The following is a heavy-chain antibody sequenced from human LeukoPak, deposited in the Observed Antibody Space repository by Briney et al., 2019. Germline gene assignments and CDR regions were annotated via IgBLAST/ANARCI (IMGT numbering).Heavy chain of an antibody. J-gene: IGHJ6*02. CDR1: GFTFSRYG. V-gene: IGHV3-30*03. D-gene: IGHD6-13*01. CDR2: ISYDGSDK. Sequence: PGGSLRLSCAASGFTFSRYGMHWVRQAPGKGLEWVAVISYDGSDKYYADAVKGRFTISRDNSKNTLYLQMNSLRAEDTAVYYCARLVPVDSSSLEYYYYYGMDVWGQGTTVTVSS. CDR3: ARLVPVDSSSLEYYYYYGMDV.